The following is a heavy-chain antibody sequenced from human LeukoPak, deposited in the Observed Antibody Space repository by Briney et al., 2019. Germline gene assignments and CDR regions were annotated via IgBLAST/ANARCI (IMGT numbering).Heavy chain of an antibody. D-gene: IGHD3-10*01. CDR1: GYTFTGYY. Sequence: ASVKVSCKASGYTFTGYYMHWVRQAPGQGLEWMGRINPNSGGTNYAQKFRGRVTVTRDTSISTAYMELSRLRSDDTAVYYCARDDPDGSGSYYMGGGMDVWGQGTTVTVSS. V-gene: IGHV1-2*06. CDR2: INPNSGGT. J-gene: IGHJ6*02. CDR3: ARDDPDGSGSYYMGGGMDV.